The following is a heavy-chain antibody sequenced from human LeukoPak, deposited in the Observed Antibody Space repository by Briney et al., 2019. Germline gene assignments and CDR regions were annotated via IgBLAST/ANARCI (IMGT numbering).Heavy chain of an antibody. D-gene: IGHD1-14*01. Sequence: SETLSLICSVSGGSINRDYWSWIRQSPGKGLEWIGYIHYRGSTNYNPSLKSRVTMPVDTSRGHFSLKLTSVTAADSAIYYCATFGINNWFDPWGQGTLVAVSS. J-gene: IGHJ5*02. CDR3: ATFGINNWFDP. V-gene: IGHV4-59*01. CDR1: GGSINRDY. CDR2: IHYRGST.